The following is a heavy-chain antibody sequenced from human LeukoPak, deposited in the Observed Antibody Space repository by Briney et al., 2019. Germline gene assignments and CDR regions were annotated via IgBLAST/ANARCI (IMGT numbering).Heavy chain of an antibody. Sequence: GGSLRLSCAASGFNFGDYAMHWVRQAPGKGLEWVSYISSSGSTIYYADSVKGRFTISRDNAKNSLYLQMNSLRAEDTAVYYCASEGADAFDIWGQGTMVTVSS. CDR3: ASEGADAFDI. V-gene: IGHV3-48*03. CDR2: ISSSGSTI. CDR1: GFNFGDYA. J-gene: IGHJ3*02. D-gene: IGHD3-16*01.